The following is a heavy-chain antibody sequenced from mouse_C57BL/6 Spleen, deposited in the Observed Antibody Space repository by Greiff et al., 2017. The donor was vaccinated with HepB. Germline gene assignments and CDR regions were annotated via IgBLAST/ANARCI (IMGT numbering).Heavy chain of an antibody. J-gene: IGHJ2*01. D-gene: IGHD2-1*01. CDR3: ARLGKGYYFDY. CDR2: IYPSDSET. CDR1: GYTFTSYW. V-gene: IGHV1-61*01. Sequence: QVQLQQPGAELVRPGSSVKLSCKASGYTFTSYWMDWVKQRPGQGLEWIGNIYPSDSETHYNQKFKDKATLTVDTASSTDYMQLSSLPSEDSAVYYCARLGKGYYFDYWGQGTTLTVSS.